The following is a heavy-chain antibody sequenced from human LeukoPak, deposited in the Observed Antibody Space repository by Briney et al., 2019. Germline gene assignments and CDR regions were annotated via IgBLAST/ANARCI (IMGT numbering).Heavy chain of an antibody. CDR1: GFTFSSYS. CDR3: ASEQRGGAFDI. CDR2: ISSSSSYI. D-gene: IGHD3-16*01. J-gene: IGHJ3*02. V-gene: IGHV3-21*01. Sequence: GGSLRLSCAASGFTFSSYSMNWVRKATGKGLEWVSSISSSSSYIYYADSLKDRFTISTDNAKNSLYLQMNSLRAEDTAVYYCASEQRGGAFDIWGQGTMVTVSS.